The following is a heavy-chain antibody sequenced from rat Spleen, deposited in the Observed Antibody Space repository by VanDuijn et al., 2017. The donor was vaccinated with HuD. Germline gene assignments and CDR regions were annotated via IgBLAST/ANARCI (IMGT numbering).Heavy chain of an antibody. Sequence: EVQLVESDGGLVQPGKSLKLSCAASGFTFSDYYMAWVRQAPTKGLEWVATISSDGGRNFYRDSVKGRFTISRDNAKSTLYLQMESLGSDDTASSYCAIHGAYNNYGWFAYWGQGTLVTVSS. CDR1: GFTFSDYY. D-gene: IGHD1-10*01. J-gene: IGHJ3*01. CDR3: AIHGAYNNYGWFAY. CDR2: ISSDGGRN. V-gene: IGHV5-29*01.